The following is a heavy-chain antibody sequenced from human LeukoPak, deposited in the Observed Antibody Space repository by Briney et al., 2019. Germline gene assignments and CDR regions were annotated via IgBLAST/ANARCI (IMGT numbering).Heavy chain of an antibody. CDR2: ISASGSST. Sequence: PGGSLRLSCAASGFTFTSYAMNWVRQAPGKGLEWVSFISASGSSTHYADSVKGRFTISGDNSNNTLYLQINSLRAEDTAAYYCAKGAQYDFWTGYTLEYFDVWGKGTLVTVSS. V-gene: IGHV3-23*01. CDR1: GFTFTSYA. D-gene: IGHD3-3*01. J-gene: IGHJ4*02. CDR3: AKGAQYDFWTGYTLEYFDV.